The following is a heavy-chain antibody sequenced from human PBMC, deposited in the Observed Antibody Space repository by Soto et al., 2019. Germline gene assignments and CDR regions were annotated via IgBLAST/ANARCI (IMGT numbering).Heavy chain of an antibody. CDR1: GFTFRNFV. J-gene: IGHJ4*02. D-gene: IGHD2-15*01. CDR3: AKARADAYSIDY. Sequence: QVQLAESGGGVVQPGRSLRLSCAASGFTFRNFVMYWVRQAPAKGLEWVALIWGDGSHENYADSVKGRFSISRDNSKNTLYLQMNSLRAEHTAVYFCAKARADAYSIDYWGQGTLVTVSS. CDR2: IWGDGSHE. V-gene: IGHV3-33*06.